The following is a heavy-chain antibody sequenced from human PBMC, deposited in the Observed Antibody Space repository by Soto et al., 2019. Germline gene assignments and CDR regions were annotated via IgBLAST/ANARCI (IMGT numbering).Heavy chain of an antibody. CDR1: GGSFSCYY. Sequence: SETLSLTCAVYGGSFSCYYWIWIRQPPGKGLEWIGEINHSGSTNYNPSLKSRVTISVDTSKNQFSLKLSSVTAADTAVYYCALYCSGGSCYSGTFDYWGQGTLVTVSS. D-gene: IGHD2-15*01. J-gene: IGHJ4*02. CDR2: INHSGST. V-gene: IGHV4-34*01. CDR3: ALYCSGGSCYSGTFDY.